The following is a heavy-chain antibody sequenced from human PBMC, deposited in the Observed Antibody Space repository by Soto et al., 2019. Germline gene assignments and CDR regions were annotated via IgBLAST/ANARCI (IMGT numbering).Heavy chain of an antibody. CDR3: AKETSGWYGMDV. J-gene: IGHJ6*02. Sequence: QVQVEQSGAEVKKPGASVTVSCTTSGYTKYFMHWVRQAPGQGLEWMGMVNPAGDNTHYAQKYQGXXTLTRATSPSTVYMELRSLRSEDTAVYYCAKETSGWYGMDVWGQGPAVTVSS. V-gene: IGHV1-46*01. CDR2: VNPAGDNT. D-gene: IGHD6-25*01. CDR1: GYTKYF.